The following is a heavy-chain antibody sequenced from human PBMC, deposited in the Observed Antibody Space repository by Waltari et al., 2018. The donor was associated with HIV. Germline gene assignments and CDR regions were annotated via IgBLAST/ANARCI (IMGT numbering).Heavy chain of an antibody. CDR3: AKDMGYDSGVDY. D-gene: IGHD3-22*01. CDR2: ISYDGSNK. Sequence: QVQLVESGGGVVQPGRSLRLSCAASGFTFSSYGMHWVRQAPGKGLEWVAVISYDGSNKYYADSVKGRFTISRDNSKNTLYLQMNSLRAEDTAVYYCAKDMGYDSGVDYWGQGTLVTVSS. J-gene: IGHJ4*02. V-gene: IGHV3-30*18. CDR1: GFTFSSYG.